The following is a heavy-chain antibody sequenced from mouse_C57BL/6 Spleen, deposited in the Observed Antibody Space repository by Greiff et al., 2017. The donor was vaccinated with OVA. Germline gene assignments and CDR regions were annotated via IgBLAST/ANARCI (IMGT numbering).Heavy chain of an antibody. CDR3: ARHYYGSSYWYFDV. Sequence: VKLVESGPGLVAPSQSLSITCTVSGFSLTSYGVHWVRQPPGKGLEWLVVIWSDGSTTYNSALKSRLSISKDNSKSQVFLKMNSLQTDDTAMYXCARHYYGSSYWYFDVWGTGTTVTVSS. J-gene: IGHJ1*03. D-gene: IGHD1-1*01. CDR1: GFSLTSYG. CDR2: IWSDGST. V-gene: IGHV2-6-1*01.